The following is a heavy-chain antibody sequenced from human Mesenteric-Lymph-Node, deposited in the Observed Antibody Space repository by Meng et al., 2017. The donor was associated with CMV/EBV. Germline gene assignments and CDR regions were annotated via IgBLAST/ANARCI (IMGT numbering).Heavy chain of an antibody. CDR3: ARSSAWYAFDI. V-gene: IGHV3-53*01. D-gene: IGHD3-22*01. CDR1: GLTVSSNY. CDR2: IYSGGST. Sequence: GESLKISCAASGLTVSSNYMTWLRQAPGKGLAWVSVIYSGGSTSYADSAKGRFTISRDNSKNTLYLQMNSLRAEDTAVYYCARSSAWYAFDIWGQGTMVTVSS. J-gene: IGHJ3*02.